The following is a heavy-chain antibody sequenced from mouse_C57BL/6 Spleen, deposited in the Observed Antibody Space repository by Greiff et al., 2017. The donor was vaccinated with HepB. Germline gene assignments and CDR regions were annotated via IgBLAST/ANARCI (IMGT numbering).Heavy chain of an antibody. CDR3: ARDGWGVYAMDY. CDR2: INYDGSST. CDR1: GFTFSDYY. J-gene: IGHJ4*01. Sequence: EVQLVESEGGLVQPGSSMKLSCTASGFTFSDYYMAWVRQVPEKGLEWVANINYDGSSTYYLDSLKSRFIISRDNAKNILYLQMSSLKSEDTATYYCARDGWGVYAMDYWGQGTSVTVSS. V-gene: IGHV5-16*01. D-gene: IGHD2-3*01.